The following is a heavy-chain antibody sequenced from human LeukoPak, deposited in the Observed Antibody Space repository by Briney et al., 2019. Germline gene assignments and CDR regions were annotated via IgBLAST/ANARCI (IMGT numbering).Heavy chain of an antibody. CDR1: GYSISSGYY. Sequence: PSEALSLTCAVSGYSISSGYYWGWIRQPPGKGLEWIGSIYYSGSTYYNPSLKSRVTISVDTSKNQFSLKLSSVTAADTAVYYCARDYDSSGYYYVGSAFDIWGQGTMVTVSS. CDR2: IYYSGST. D-gene: IGHD3-22*01. J-gene: IGHJ3*02. CDR3: ARDYDSSGYYYVGSAFDI. V-gene: IGHV4-38-2*02.